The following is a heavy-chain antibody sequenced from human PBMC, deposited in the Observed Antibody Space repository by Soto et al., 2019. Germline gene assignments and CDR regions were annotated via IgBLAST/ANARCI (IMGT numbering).Heavy chain of an antibody. CDR2: INAGNGNT. V-gene: IGHV1-3*01. CDR1: GYTFTSYA. Sequence: ASVKVSCKASGYTFTSYAMHWVRQAPGQRLEWMGWINAGNGNTKYSQKFQGRVTITRDTSASTAYMELSSLRSEDTAVYYCARDGSGFSGSHYIDYFNYWGQGALVTVSS. J-gene: IGHJ4*02. CDR3: ARDGSGFSGSHYIDYFNY. D-gene: IGHD1-26*01.